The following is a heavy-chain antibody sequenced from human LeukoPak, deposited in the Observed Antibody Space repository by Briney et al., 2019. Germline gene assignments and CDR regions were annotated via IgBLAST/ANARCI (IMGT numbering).Heavy chain of an antibody. CDR2: MNPKSGGT. CDR1: GYTFTGYY. J-gene: IGHJ6*03. Sequence: GASVKVSCKASGYTFTGYYVHWVRQAPGQGLEWMGWMNPKSGGTNYAQKFEARVSMNRDTSISTAYMELSGLRSEDTAVYYCARGGLRYFDWLPRYYYYMDVWGKGTTVTISS. CDR3: ARGGLRYFDWLPRYYYYMDV. D-gene: IGHD3-9*01. V-gene: IGHV1-2*02.